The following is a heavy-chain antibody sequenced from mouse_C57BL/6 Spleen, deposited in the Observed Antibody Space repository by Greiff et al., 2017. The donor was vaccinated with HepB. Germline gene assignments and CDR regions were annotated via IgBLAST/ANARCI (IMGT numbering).Heavy chain of an antibody. CDR1: GYTFTDYN. V-gene: IGHV1-22*01. Sequence: SGPELVKPGASVKMSCKASGYTFTDYNMHWVKQSHGKSLEWIGYINPNNGGTSYNQKFKGKATLTVNKSSSTAYMELRSLTSEDSAVYYCAREDYSNYFYAMDYWGQGTSVTVSS. J-gene: IGHJ4*01. CDR3: AREDYSNYFYAMDY. D-gene: IGHD2-5*01. CDR2: INPNNGGT.